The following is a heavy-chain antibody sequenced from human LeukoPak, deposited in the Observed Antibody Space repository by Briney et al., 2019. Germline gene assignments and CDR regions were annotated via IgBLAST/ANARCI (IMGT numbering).Heavy chain of an antibody. CDR2: ISSSGSTI. CDR3: ARVVLYGHSYYFDY. J-gene: IGHJ4*02. V-gene: IGHV3-48*03. Sequence: GGSLRLSCAASGFTFSSYEMNWVRQAPGKGLEWVSYISSSGSTIYYADSVKGRFTISRDNAKNSLYLQMNSLRAEDTAVYYCARVVLYGHSYYFDYWGQGTLVTVSS. CDR1: GFTFSSYE. D-gene: IGHD2-8*01.